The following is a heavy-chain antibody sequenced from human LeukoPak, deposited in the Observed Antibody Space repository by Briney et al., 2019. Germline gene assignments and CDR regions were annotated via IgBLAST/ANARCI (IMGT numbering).Heavy chain of an antibody. D-gene: IGHD5-12*01. Sequence: SVKVSCKASGGTFSSYAISWVRQAPGQGLEWMGGIIPIFGTANYAQKFQGRVTITADESTSTAYMELSSLRSEDTAVYYCASHLSTRGYSGYKPGSDYWGQGTLVTVSS. V-gene: IGHV1-69*13. CDR2: IIPIFGTA. CDR3: ASHLSTRGYSGYKPGSDY. CDR1: GGTFSSYA. J-gene: IGHJ4*02.